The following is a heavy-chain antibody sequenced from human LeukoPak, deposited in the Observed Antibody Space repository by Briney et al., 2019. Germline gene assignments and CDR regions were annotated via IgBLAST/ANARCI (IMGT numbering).Heavy chain of an antibody. CDR3: ARNQAVAANRGAFDI. D-gene: IGHD6-19*01. CDR2: IYYNGNT. CDR1: GYSISSNNW. J-gene: IGHJ3*02. Sequence: SDTLSLTCAVSGYSISSNNWWAWTRQPPGKGLEWIGYIYYNGNTYYNPYNPSLTSRVTMSVDTSKNQFSLKLDSVTEIDTAMYYCARNQAVAANRGAFDIWGQGTMVTVSS. V-gene: IGHV4-28*01.